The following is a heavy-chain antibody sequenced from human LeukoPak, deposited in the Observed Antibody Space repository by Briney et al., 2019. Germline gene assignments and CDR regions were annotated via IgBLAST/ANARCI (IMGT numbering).Heavy chain of an antibody. J-gene: IGHJ6*03. D-gene: IGHD6-13*01. CDR2: IYPGDSDT. CDR1: GYSFTSYW. V-gene: IGHV5-51*01. CDR3: ARRGAAAGINYYYYRDV. Sequence: GESLKISCKGSGYSFTSYWIGWVRQMPEKGLEWMGIIYPGDSDTRYSLSFQGQVTISADKSISTAYLQWSSLKASDTAMYYCARRGAAAGINYYYYRDVWGKGTTVTVSS.